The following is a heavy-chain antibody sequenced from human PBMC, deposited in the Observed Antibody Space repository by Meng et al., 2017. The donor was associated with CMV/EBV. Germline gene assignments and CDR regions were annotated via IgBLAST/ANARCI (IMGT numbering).Heavy chain of an antibody. CDR2: IKSKTDGGTT. CDR1: GFTFSNAW. D-gene: IGHD3-3*01. V-gene: IGHV3-15*01. Sequence: GESLKIPCGGSGFTFSNAWMSWVRQAPGKGLGWVGRIKSKTDGGTTDYAAPVKGRFTISRDDSKNTLYLQMNSLKTEDTAVYYCTTAEWLYGMDVWGQGTTVTVSS. J-gene: IGHJ6*02. CDR3: TTAEWLYGMDV.